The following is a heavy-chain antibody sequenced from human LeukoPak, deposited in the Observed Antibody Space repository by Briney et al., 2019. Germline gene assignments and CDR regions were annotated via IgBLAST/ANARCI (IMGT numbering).Heavy chain of an antibody. CDR3: ARQNLYYDFWSGYSRDYYYMDV. D-gene: IGHD3-3*01. V-gene: IGHV3-7*01. CDR2: IRQDGSER. Sequence: GGSLRLSCEASGFIFIHFWMSWVRQAPGKGLEWVASIRQDGSERYYVDSVKGRFNISRDNTKNSLYLQVNSLRVEDTAIYYCARQNLYYDFWSGYSRDYYYMDVWGKGTTVTVSS. CDR1: GFIFIHFW. J-gene: IGHJ6*03.